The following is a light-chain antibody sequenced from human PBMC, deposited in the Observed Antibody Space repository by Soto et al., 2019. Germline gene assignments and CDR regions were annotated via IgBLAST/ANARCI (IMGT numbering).Light chain of an antibody. Sequence: DIQMTQSPSSLSASVGDRVTISCRASQSISTYLNWYQQKPGKAPKLLIYAASSLQSGVPSRFSGGGSGTDFTLTISSLQPEDFANYYCQQSYSTPYTFGPGTKLEIK. CDR1: QSISTY. J-gene: IGKJ2*01. CDR2: AAS. V-gene: IGKV1-39*01. CDR3: QQSYSTPYT.